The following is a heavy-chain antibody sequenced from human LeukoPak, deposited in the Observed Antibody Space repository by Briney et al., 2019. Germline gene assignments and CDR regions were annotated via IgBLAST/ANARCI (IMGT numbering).Heavy chain of an antibody. CDR1: GFTFSSYA. D-gene: IGHD1-26*01. Sequence: GGSLRLSCAASGFTFSSYAMHWVRQAPGKGLEWVAVISYDGSNKYYADSVKGRFTISRDDAKNTLYLQMNSLRAEDTAVYYCARSRGSYCDYWGQGTLVTVSS. V-gene: IGHV3-30-3*01. CDR3: ARSRGSYCDY. CDR2: ISYDGSNK. J-gene: IGHJ4*02.